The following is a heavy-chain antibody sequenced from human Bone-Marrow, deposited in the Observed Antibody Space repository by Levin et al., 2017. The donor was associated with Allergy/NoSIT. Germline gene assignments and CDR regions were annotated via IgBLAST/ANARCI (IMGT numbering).Heavy chain of an antibody. J-gene: IGHJ4*02. CDR1: GFTFSSYA. V-gene: IGHV3-23*01. CDR2: ISGSGGST. D-gene: IGHD3-16*01. Sequence: PGGSLRLSCAASGFTFSSYAMSWVRQAPGKGLEWVSAISGSGGSTYYADSVKGRFTISRDNSKNTLYLQMNSLRAEDTAVYYCAKVLGILHLGLYGGTYFDYWGQGTLVTVSS. CDR3: AKVLGILHLGLYGGTYFDY.